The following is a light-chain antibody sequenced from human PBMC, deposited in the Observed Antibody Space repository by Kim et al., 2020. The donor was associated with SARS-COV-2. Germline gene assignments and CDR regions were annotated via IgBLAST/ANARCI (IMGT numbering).Light chain of an antibody. CDR1: SSNIGAGYD. V-gene: IGLV1-40*01. CDR3: QSYDSSLSGPNWV. Sequence: VTISCTGSSSNIGAGYDVHWYQQLPGTAPKLLIYGNSNRPSGVPDRFSGSKSGTSASLAITGLQAEDEADYYCQSYDSSLSGPNWVFGGGTQLTV. J-gene: IGLJ3*02. CDR2: GNS.